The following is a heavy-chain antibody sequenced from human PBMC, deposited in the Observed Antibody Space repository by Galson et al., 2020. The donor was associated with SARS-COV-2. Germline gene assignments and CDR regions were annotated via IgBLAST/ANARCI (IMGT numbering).Heavy chain of an antibody. J-gene: IGHJ4*02. CDR3: ATYSVVVVAPTPLRADY. Sequence: SETLSLTCTVSGYSISSGYFWGWIRQPPGKGLEWMGSIYHSASTYYNPSLKSRVTISVDTSKNQFSLKLSSVTAADTAVYYCATYSVVVVAPTPLRADYWGQGTLVTVSS. D-gene: IGHD2-15*01. V-gene: IGHV4-38-2*02. CDR1: GYSISSGYF. CDR2: IYHSAST.